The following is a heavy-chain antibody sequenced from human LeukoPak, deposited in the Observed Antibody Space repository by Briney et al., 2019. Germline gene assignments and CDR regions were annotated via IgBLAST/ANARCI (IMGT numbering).Heavy chain of an antibody. CDR2: ISGSGGST. J-gene: IGHJ4*02. V-gene: IGHV3-23*01. Sequence: GGSLRLSCAASGFTFSNAWMSWVRQAPGKGLEWVSAISGSGGSTYYADSVKGRFTISRDNSKNTLYLQMNSLRAEDTAVYYCAKGYYDILTGYYFDYWGQGTLVTVSS. CDR1: GFTFSNAW. CDR3: AKGYYDILTGYYFDY. D-gene: IGHD3-9*01.